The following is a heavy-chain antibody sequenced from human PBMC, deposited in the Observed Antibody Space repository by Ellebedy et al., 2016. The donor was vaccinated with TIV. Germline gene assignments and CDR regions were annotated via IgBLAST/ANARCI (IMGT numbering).Heavy chain of an antibody. CDR1: GGSVNSGAIY. J-gene: IGHJ5*02. CDR2: IYHRGST. D-gene: IGHD1-26*01. Sequence: MPSETLSLTCTVSGGSVNSGAIYWTWIRQPPGKGLEWLGYIYHRGSTNYNPSLKSRATISLDTSKNQFSLRLSSVTAADTAIYYCARDEFRSGATNWFDPWGQGILVTVSS. CDR3: ARDEFRSGATNWFDP. V-gene: IGHV4-61*08.